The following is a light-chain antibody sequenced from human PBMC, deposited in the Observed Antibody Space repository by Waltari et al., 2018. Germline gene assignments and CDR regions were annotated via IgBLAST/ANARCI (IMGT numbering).Light chain of an antibody. Sequence: DIMMTQSPLSLPVTPGEPASISCKSSQSLLHSNGYNYLAWYLQKPGQSLQLLIFLGYNRASGVPDRLSGSGSGKDCTLKISRVETDDVGFYYCMQGLQSPLTVGGGTRVEIK. CDR3: MQGLQSPLT. CDR1: QSLLHSNGYNY. J-gene: IGKJ4*01. CDR2: LGY. V-gene: IGKV2-28*01.